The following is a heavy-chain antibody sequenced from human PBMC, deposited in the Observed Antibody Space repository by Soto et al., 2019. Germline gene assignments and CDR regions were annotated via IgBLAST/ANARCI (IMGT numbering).Heavy chain of an antibody. CDR1: GGSISSYY. Sequence: QVQLQESGPELVKPSDTLSLTCTVSGGSISSYYWSWMRQPPGQGLEWIGLIYYNGRPNYNPSLKKRVTISLDTSKSQFGLRLSTVTAADTAVYFGARVDGYGLSDYGGQGTLVPVSS. CDR3: ARVDGYGLSDY. D-gene: IGHD5-12*01. J-gene: IGHJ4*02. V-gene: IGHV4-59*07. CDR2: IYYNGRP.